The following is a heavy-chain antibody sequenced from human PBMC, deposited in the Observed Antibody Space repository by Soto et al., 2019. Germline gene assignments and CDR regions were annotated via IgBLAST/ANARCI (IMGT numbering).Heavy chain of an antibody. CDR2: FDPEDGET. V-gene: IGHV1-24*01. D-gene: IGHD3-10*01. Sequence: QVQLVQSGAEVKKPGASVKVSCKVSGYTLTDLSIHWVRQTPGKGLEWMGGFDPEDGETIYAQNFQGRVTMTEDTSTDTAYMELSTLRFDDTAVYYCATRVTSIFDYWGQGTLVNVSS. CDR3: ATRVTSIFDY. J-gene: IGHJ4*02. CDR1: GYTLTDLS.